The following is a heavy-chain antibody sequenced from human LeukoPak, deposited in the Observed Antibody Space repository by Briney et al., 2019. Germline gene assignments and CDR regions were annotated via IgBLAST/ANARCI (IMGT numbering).Heavy chain of an antibody. CDR1: GYTFTSFG. D-gene: IGHD6-13*01. V-gene: IGHV1-18*01. CDR2: SSAYNGNR. CDR3: TRDLRDVAGSFFDY. Sequence: GASVKVSCKAFGYTFTSFGFSWVRQAPGQGPEWMGWSSAYNGNREYVERFQGRVTMTTDTSTSTAYMELRSLRSDYTAVYYCTRDLRDVAGSFFDYWGQGTLVTVSS. J-gene: IGHJ4*02.